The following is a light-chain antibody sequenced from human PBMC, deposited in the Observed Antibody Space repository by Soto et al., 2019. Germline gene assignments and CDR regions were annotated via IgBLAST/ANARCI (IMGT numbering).Light chain of an antibody. V-gene: IGKV1-5*01. CDR3: QQFYKGWT. CDR1: RSVGRS. Sequence: DIQMTQSPSTLSASVGDRVTITCRASRSVGRSLAWYQQQRGKAPKLLIYGVSTLESGVPSRFSGFGSGTEFTLSISSLQPGDFGTYYCQQFYKGWTFGQGTRV. J-gene: IGKJ1*01. CDR2: GVS.